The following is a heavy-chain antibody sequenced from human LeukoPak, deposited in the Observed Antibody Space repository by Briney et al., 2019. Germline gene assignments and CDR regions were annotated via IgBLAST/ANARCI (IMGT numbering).Heavy chain of an antibody. CDR2: IDPSDSYT. CDR1: GYSFTSYW. CDR3: ARHGRLNCSGGSCYVY. V-gene: IGHV5-10-1*01. Sequence: GESLKISCKGSGYSFTSYWISWVRQMPGKGLEWMGRIDPSDSYTNYSPSFQGHVTISADESISTAYLQWSSLKASDTAMYYCARHGRLNCSGGSCYVYWGQGTLVTVSS. D-gene: IGHD2-15*01. J-gene: IGHJ4*02.